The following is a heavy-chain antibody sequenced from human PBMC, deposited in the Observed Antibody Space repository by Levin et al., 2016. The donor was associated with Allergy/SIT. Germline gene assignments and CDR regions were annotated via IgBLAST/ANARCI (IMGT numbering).Heavy chain of an antibody. CDR1: GYSFTSHW. J-gene: IGHJ4*02. D-gene: IGHD2-2*01. Sequence: GESLKISCKGSGYSFTSHWIGWVRQMPGKGLEWMAIIYPGDSDVRYSPSFQGQVTISADKSISTAYLQWSSLKASDSAMYYCTRLRSTWVSADFDYWGQGTLVTVSS. CDR2: IYPGDSDV. V-gene: IGHV5-51*01. CDR3: TRLRSTWVSADFDY.